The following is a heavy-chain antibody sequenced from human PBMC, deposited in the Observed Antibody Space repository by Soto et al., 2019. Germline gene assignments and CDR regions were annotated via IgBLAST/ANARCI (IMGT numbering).Heavy chain of an antibody. CDR3: ARLRIQLWLLDY. D-gene: IGHD5-18*01. CDR2: IYYSGST. Sequence: QVQLQESGPGLVKPSQTLSLTCTVSGGPISSGGYYWSWIRQHPGKGLEWIGYIYYSGSTYYNPSLKSRVTISVDTSKNQFSLKLSSVTAADTAVYYCARLRIQLWLLDYWGQGTLVTVSS. V-gene: IGHV4-31*03. J-gene: IGHJ4*02. CDR1: GGPISSGGYY.